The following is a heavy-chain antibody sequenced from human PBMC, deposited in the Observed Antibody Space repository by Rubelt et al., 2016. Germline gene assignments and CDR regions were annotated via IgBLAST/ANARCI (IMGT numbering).Heavy chain of an antibody. CDR2: NNPGSDNI. CDR3: ARDRGGYYFDY. Sequence: QVQLVQSGAEVKKSGASVKVSCKASGYTLTRYSTHWVRQTPGQGLEWMAMNNPGSDNIVYAGKFQGRVTLTRDTSTSTVYMELSSLRSDDTAVYYCARDRGGYYFDYWGQGTLVTVSS. D-gene: IGHD2-15*01. CDR1: GYTLTRYS. J-gene: IGHJ4*02. V-gene: IGHV1-46*01.